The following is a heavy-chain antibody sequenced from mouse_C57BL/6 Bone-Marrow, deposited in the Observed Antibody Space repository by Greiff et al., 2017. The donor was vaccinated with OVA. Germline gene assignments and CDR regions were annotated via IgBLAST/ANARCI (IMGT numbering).Heavy chain of an antibody. D-gene: IGHD2-5*01. CDR3: ASPYYSNYWFAY. J-gene: IGHJ3*01. CDR2: ISSGGSYT. V-gene: IGHV5-6*01. CDR1: GFTFSSYG. Sequence: EVQVVESGGDLVKPGGSLKLSCAASGFTFSSYGMSWVRQTPDKRLEWVATISSGGSYTYYPDSVKGRFTISRDNAKNTLYLQMSSLKSEDTAMYYCASPYYSNYWFAYWGQGTLVTVSA.